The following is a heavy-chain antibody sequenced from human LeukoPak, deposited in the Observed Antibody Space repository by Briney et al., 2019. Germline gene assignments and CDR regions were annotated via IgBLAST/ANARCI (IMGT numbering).Heavy chain of an antibody. CDR3: ARPQLYSGNSPRFDY. Sequence: GGSLRLSCAASGFTFSSYAMCWVRQAPGKGLEWVSYISSSGSTIYYADSVKGRFTISRDNAKNSLYLQMNSLRAEDTAVYYCARPQLYSGNSPRFDYWGQGTLVTVSS. CDR1: GFTFSSYA. CDR2: ISSSGSTI. J-gene: IGHJ4*02. V-gene: IGHV3-48*03. D-gene: IGHD4-23*01.